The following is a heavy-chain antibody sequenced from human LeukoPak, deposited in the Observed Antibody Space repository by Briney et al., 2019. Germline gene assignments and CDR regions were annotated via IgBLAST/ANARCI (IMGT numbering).Heavy chain of an antibody. J-gene: IGHJ4*02. CDR2: ISSSGSTI. D-gene: IGHD4-17*01. CDR3: ARGGGTVTYFDY. CDR1: GFTFSSYE. Sequence: GGSLRLSCAASGFTFSSYEMNWVRQAPGKGLEWVSYISSSGSTIYYADSVKGRFTISRDNSKNTLYLQMNSLRAEDTAVYYCARGGGTVTYFDYWGQGTLVTVSS. V-gene: IGHV3-48*03.